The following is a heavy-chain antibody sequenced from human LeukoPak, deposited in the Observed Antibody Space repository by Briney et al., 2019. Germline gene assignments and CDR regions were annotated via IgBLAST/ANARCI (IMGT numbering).Heavy chain of an antibody. CDR1: GYTFTSYG. Sequence: ASVKVSCKASGYTFTSYGISWVRQAPGQGLEWMGWISAYNGNTNYAQELQGRVTMTTDTSTSTAYMELRSLRSDDTAVYYCARDSHISSSYSVYFDYWGQGTLVTVSS. CDR2: ISAYNGNT. J-gene: IGHJ4*02. D-gene: IGHD6-6*01. V-gene: IGHV1-18*01. CDR3: ARDSHISSSYSVYFDY.